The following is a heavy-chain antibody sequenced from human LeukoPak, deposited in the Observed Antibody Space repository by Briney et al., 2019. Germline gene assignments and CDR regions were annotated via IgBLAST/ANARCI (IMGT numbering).Heavy chain of an antibody. Sequence: SETLSLTCTVSGDSINSHDWSWLRQSPDKRLEWIGYVHHSGSTNYNPSLKSRVTISVDTPKNQFSLKLTSVTAPDTAVYYCARKIAALGWVNWFDPWGQGTLVTVSS. CDR1: GDSINSHD. D-gene: IGHD6-6*01. CDR2: VHHSGST. J-gene: IGHJ5*02. CDR3: ARKIAALGWVNWFDP. V-gene: IGHV4-59*11.